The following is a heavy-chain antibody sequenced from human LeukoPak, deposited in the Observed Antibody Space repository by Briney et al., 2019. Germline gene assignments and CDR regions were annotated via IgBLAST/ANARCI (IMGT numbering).Heavy chain of an antibody. CDR2: IYTSGST. D-gene: IGHD3-10*01. J-gene: IGHJ6*03. Sequence: PSETLSLTCTVSGGSISSGSYYWSWIRQPAGKGLEWIRRIYTSGSTNYNPSLKSRVTISVDTSKNQFSLKLSSVTAADTAVYYCARMNGSGSYFMHYYYYYMDVWGKGTTVTISS. V-gene: IGHV4-61*02. CDR3: ARMNGSGSYFMHYYYYYMDV. CDR1: GGSISSGSYY.